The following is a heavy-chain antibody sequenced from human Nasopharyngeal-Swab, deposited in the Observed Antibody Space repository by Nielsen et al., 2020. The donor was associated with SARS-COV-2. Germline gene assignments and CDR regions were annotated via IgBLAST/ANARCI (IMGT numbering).Heavy chain of an antibody. J-gene: IGHJ3*02. V-gene: IGHV3-43*02. Sequence: GESLKISCAASGLTFDDYAMHWVRQAPGKGLEWVSLISGDGGSTYYADPVKGRFTISRDNSKNSLYLQMNSLRTEDTALYYCAKVLTPVVTPDEDIWGQGTMVTVSS. CDR2: ISGDGGST. CDR1: GLTFDDYA. CDR3: AKVLTPVVTPDEDI. D-gene: IGHD4-23*01.